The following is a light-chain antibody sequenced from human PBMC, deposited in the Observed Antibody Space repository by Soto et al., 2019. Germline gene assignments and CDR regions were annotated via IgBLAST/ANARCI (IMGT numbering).Light chain of an antibody. J-gene: IGLJ2*01. CDR2: ENI. V-gene: IGLV1-51*02. Sequence: QSVLTQPPSVSAAPGQDVTISCSGSTTNIGLNDVAWYQQLPGTAPKLLLYENIKRPSGIPDRFSGSKSGTSATLGITGLQTGDEADYYCGVWDTSLNGGLFGGGTKLTVL. CDR3: GVWDTSLNGGL. CDR1: TTNIGLND.